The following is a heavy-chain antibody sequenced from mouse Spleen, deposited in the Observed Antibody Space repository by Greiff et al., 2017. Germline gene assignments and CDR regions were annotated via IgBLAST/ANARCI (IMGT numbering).Heavy chain of an antibody. J-gene: IGHJ4*01. CDR2: ISNGGGST. Sequence: EVKLEESGGGLVQPGGSLKLSCATSGFTFSDYYMYWVRQTPEKRLEWVAYISNGGGSTYYPDTVKGRFTISRDNAKNTLYLQMSRLKSEDTAMYYCARPGMVTYYYAMDYWGQGTSVTVSS. D-gene: IGHD2-3*01. V-gene: IGHV5-12*02. CDR1: GFTFSDYY. CDR3: ARPGMVTYYYAMDY.